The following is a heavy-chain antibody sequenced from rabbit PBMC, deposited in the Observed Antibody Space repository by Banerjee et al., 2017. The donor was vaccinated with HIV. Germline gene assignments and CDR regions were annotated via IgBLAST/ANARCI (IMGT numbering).Heavy chain of an antibody. CDR3: ARDNNGGYGYHTL. Sequence: QSLEESGGDLVKPGASLTLTCTASGFSFSSSQYMCWVRQAPGKGLEWIGCIYTGSDTTVYASWAKGRFTISKTSSTTVTLQMTSLTVADTATYFCARDNNGGYGYHTLWGQGTLVTVS. CDR1: GFSFSSSQY. V-gene: IGHV1S40*01. CDR2: IYTGSDTT. J-gene: IGHJ4*01. D-gene: IGHD6-1*01.